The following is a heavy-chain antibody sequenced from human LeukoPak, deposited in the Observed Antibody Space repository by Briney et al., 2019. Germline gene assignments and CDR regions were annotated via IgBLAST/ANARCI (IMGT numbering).Heavy chain of an antibody. D-gene: IGHD4-17*01. CDR2: ISSSSSYI. CDR1: GFTFSSYS. J-gene: IGHJ4*02. CDR3: ARVYESRGFYGDLH. V-gene: IGHV3-21*01. Sequence: GGSLGLSCAASGFTFSSYSMNWVRQAPGKGLEWVSSISSSSSYIYYADSVKGRFTISRDNAKNSLYLQMNSLRAEDTAVYYCARVYESRGFYGDLHWGQGTLVTVSS.